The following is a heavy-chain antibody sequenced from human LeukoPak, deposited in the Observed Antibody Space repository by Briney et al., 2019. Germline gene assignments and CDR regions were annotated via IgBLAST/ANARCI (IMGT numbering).Heavy chain of an antibody. V-gene: IGHV3-30*04. CDR2: ISSDGSKR. CDR1: GFIFSNYA. J-gene: IGHJ4*02. CDR3: ARGAHKRDDYGGFFDY. Sequence: PGRSLRLSCAASGFIFSNYAIHWVRQAPGKGLDWVAVISSDGSKRSYADSVRGRFTISRDNSKNTLYLQINSLRAEDTAVYYCARGAHKRDDYGGFFDYWGQGTLVTVSS. D-gene: IGHD4-23*01.